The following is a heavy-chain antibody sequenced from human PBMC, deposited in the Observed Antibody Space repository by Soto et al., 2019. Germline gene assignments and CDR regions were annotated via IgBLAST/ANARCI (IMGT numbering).Heavy chain of an antibody. J-gene: IGHJ3*02. V-gene: IGHV3-11*06. Sequence: LKISCAASGFTFIDYYMSWIRQAPGKGLEWVSYISSSSSYTNYADSVKGRFTISRDNAKNSLYLQMNSLRAEDTAVYYCARVYSSGWFGQDAFDIWGQGTMVTVSS. CDR1: GFTFIDYY. D-gene: IGHD6-19*01. CDR2: ISSSSSYT. CDR3: ARVYSSGWFGQDAFDI.